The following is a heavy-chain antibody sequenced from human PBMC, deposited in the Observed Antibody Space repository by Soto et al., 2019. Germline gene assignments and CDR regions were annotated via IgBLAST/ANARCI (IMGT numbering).Heavy chain of an antibody. CDR2: ISYDGARK. Sequence: GGSLRLSCAASGFTFSIYAMHWVRQAPGKGLERVAVISYDGARKAYTNSVEGRFTISRDTSENTLYLQMNSLRVEDTAAYYCSRGDREDTAVVIGARPGEYGMDVWGQGTTVTVSS. D-gene: IGHD2-15*01. V-gene: IGHV3-30-3*01. CDR1: GFTFSIYA. J-gene: IGHJ6*02. CDR3: SRGDREDTAVVIGARPGEYGMDV.